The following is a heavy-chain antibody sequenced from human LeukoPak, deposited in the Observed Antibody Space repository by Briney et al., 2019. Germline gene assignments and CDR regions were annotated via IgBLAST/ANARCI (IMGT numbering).Heavy chain of an antibody. CDR1: GGSISSYY. CDR3: ARGYYWFDP. D-gene: IGHD1-1*01. J-gene: IGHJ5*01. V-gene: IGHV4-59*08. Sequence: AETLTLTCTVSGGSISSYYWSWIRQPPGKGLEWIGYIYYSGSTNYNPSLKSRVTISVDTSKNQFSLKLSSVTAADTAVYYCARGYYWFDPWGQGTLLTLSS. CDR2: IYYSGST.